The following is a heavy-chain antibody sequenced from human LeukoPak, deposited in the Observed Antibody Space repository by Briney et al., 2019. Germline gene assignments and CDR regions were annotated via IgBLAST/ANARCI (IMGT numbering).Heavy chain of an antibody. Sequence: SSETLSLTCTVSGGSISSYYWSWIRQPPGKGLEWIGYIYYSGSTNYNPSLKSRVTISVDTSKNQFSLKLSSVTAADTAVYYCARGYCGGDCYHTLNWFDPWGQGTLVTVSS. V-gene: IGHV4-59*01. CDR2: IYYSGST. CDR1: GGSISSYY. D-gene: IGHD2-21*02. J-gene: IGHJ5*02. CDR3: ARGYCGGDCYHTLNWFDP.